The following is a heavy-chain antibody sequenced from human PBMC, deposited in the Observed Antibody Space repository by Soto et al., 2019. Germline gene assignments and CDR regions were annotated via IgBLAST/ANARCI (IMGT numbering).Heavy chain of an antibody. CDR2: IYYSGST. D-gene: IGHD2-2*01. J-gene: IGHJ4*02. CDR3: AASSGYCSSTSCQKGFDY. Sequence: LSLTCTVSGGSISSYYWSWIRQPPGKGLEWIGYIYYSGSTNYNPSLKSRVTISVDTSKNQFSLKLSSVTAADTAVYYCAASSGYCSSTSCQKGFDYWGQGTLVTVSS. CDR1: GGSISSYY. V-gene: IGHV4-59*01.